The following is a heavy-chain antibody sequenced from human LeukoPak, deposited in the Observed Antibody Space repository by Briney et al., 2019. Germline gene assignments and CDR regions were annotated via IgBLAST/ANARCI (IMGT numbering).Heavy chain of an antibody. CDR1: GDSVSSNSAA. CDR2: TYYRSKWYN. Sequence: SQTLSLTSALSGDSVSSNSAAWNWIRQSPPRGLEWLGSTYYRSKWYNYYAVSVKSRIAINPDTSKNQFSLQLNSVTPEDTAVYYCARGDSRAGWFDPWGQGTLVTVSS. V-gene: IGHV6-1*01. CDR3: ARGDSRAGWFDP. J-gene: IGHJ5*02. D-gene: IGHD6-13*01.